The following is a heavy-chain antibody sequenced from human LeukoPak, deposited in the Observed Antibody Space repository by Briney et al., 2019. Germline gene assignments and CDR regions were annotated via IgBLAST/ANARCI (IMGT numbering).Heavy chain of an antibody. V-gene: IGHV4-59*08. J-gene: IGHJ3*02. CDR3: ARHDVVSRAFDI. CDR1: GGSITSYY. Sequence: SETLSLTCTVSGGSITSYYWSWIRQPPGKGLEWVAYIYYIGSTDYNPSLQSRVTISVDTSKNQFSLRLSSVTAADTAVYYCARHDVVSRAFDIWGQGTLVTVSS. CDR2: IYYIGST. D-gene: IGHD2-15*01.